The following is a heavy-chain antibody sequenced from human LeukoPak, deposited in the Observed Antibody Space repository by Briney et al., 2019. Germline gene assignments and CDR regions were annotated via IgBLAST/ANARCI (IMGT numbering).Heavy chain of an antibody. V-gene: IGHV1-18*01. Sequence: GASVKVSCKASGYTFTSYGISWVRQAPGQGLEWMGWISAYNGNTNCAQKLQGRVTMTTDTSTSTAYMQLRSLRSDDTAVYYCASQDTRYSNYGGWGQGTLVTVSS. J-gene: IGHJ4*02. CDR1: GYTFTSYG. CDR3: ASQDTRYSNYGG. CDR2: ISAYNGNT. D-gene: IGHD4-4*01.